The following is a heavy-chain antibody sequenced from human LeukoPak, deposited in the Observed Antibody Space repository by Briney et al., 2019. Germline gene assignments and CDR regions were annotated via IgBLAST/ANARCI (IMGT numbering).Heavy chain of an antibody. CDR3: ARSSADYDFWSGYGET. CDR2: IYYSGST. J-gene: IGHJ5*02. V-gene: IGHV4-31*03. D-gene: IGHD3-3*01. Sequence: SETLSLTCTVSGGSISSGGYYWSWIRQHPGKGLEWIGYIYYSGSTYYNPSLKSRVTISVDTSKNQFSLKLSSVTAADTAVYYCARSSADYDFWSGYGETWGQGTLVTVSS. CDR1: GGSISSGGYY.